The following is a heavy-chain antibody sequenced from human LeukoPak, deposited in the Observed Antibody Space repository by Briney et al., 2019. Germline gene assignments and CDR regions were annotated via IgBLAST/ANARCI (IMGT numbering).Heavy chain of an antibody. CDR2: ISGSGNTI. J-gene: IGHJ5*02. Sequence: PGGSLRLSCAASGFTFSNYAMSWVRQAPRKGLEWVSGISGSGNTIYYTDSVKGRFTISRDNSKNTLFLQMSSLRAEDTAVYYCAKSSLVGGRFDPWGQGTLVTVSS. CDR3: AKSSLVGGRFDP. CDR1: GFTFSNYA. D-gene: IGHD1-26*01. V-gene: IGHV3-23*01.